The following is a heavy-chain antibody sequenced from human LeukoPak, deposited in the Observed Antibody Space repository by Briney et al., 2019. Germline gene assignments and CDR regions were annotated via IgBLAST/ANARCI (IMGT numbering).Heavy chain of an antibody. Sequence: SSVNVSCKASRDIFKKYGIFWVRQAPGQGLDWVVRIIPVLRIENDAEKFQGRVTITEDKDTSTAYMERSRPRAEDTAVYYCARAGWDGYNLDSWGQGTLVTVSS. CDR2: IIPVLRIE. CDR3: ARAGWDGYNLDS. D-gene: IGHD5-24*01. CDR1: RDIFKKYG. J-gene: IGHJ5*01. V-gene: IGHV1-69*04.